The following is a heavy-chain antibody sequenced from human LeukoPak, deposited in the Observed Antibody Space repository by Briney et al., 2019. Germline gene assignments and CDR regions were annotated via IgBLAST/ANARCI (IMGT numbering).Heavy chain of an antibody. CDR1: GGTFSSYA. CDR3: ARSHYYDSSGHFDY. D-gene: IGHD3-22*01. Sequence: GASVKVSCKASGGTFSSYAISWVRQAPGQGLEWMGRIIPIFGTANYAQKFQGRVTITTDESTSTAYMELSSLRSEDTAVYYCARSHYYDSSGHFDYWGQGTLVTVSS. CDR2: IIPIFGTA. V-gene: IGHV1-69*05. J-gene: IGHJ4*02.